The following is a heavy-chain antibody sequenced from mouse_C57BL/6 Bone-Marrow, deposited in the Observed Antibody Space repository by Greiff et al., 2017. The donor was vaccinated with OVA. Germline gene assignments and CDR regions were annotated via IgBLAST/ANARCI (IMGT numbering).Heavy chain of an antibody. V-gene: IGHV14-3*01. J-gene: IGHJ3*01. D-gene: IGHD3-3*01. CDR1: GFNIKNTY. Sequence: EVQLQQPVAELVRPGASVKLSCTASGFNIKNTYMHWVKQRPEQGLEWIGRIDPANGNTKYAPKFQGQATITADTSSNTAYLQLSSLTSEDTAIYYCASPQLTPAWFAYWGQGTLVTVSA. CDR3: ASPQLTPAWFAY. CDR2: IDPANGNT.